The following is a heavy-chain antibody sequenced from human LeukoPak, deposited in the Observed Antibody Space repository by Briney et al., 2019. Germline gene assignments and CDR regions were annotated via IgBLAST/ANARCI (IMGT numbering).Heavy chain of an antibody. Sequence: SETLSLTCTVSGGSISSYYWSWIRQPAGKGLEWIGRIYTSGSTNYNPSLKSRVTMSVDTSKNQFSLKLSSVTAADTAVYYCARALGYCSSTSCYGGWFDPWGQGTLVTVSS. CDR1: GGSISSYY. D-gene: IGHD2-2*01. J-gene: IGHJ5*02. CDR3: ARALGYCSSTSCYGGWFDP. V-gene: IGHV4-4*07. CDR2: IYTSGST.